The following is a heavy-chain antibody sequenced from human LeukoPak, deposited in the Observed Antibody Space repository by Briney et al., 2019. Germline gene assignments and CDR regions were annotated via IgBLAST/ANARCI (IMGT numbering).Heavy chain of an antibody. D-gene: IGHD4-23*01. CDR1: GGPISSYY. V-gene: IGHV4-59*08. CDR3: ARHDYGGSDY. CDR2: IYYSGST. Sequence: SETLSLTCTVSGGPISSYYRSWIRQPPGKGLEWIGYIYYSGSTNYNPSLKSRVTISVDTSKNQFSLKLSSVTAADTAVYYCARHDYGGSDYWGQGTLVTVSS. J-gene: IGHJ4*02.